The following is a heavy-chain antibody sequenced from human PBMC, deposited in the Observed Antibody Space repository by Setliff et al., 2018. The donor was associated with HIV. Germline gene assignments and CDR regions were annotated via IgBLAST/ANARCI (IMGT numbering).Heavy chain of an antibody. V-gene: IGHV3-20*04. J-gene: IGHJ4*02. CDR2: INWNGDRI. CDR3: AKSLLVAGNDY. D-gene: IGHD2-8*02. Sequence: GGSLRLSCAASGINLGDYGMSWVRQVPGKGLEWVSGINWNGDRIGYADSVKGRFTISRDNSKNTLYLQMISLRADDTAVYYCAKSLLVAGNDYWGQGTLVTVSS. CDR1: GINLGDYG.